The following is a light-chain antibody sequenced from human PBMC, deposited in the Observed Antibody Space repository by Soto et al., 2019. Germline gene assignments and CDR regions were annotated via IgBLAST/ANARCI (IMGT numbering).Light chain of an antibody. J-gene: IGLJ2*01. CDR1: SSDVGGYNY. V-gene: IGLV2-14*01. CDR3: SSYTSSIS. CDR2: EVN. Sequence: QSALTQPASVSGSPGQSITISCTGTSSDVGGYNYVSWYQQHPGKAPKLMIYEVNTRPSGVSNRFSGSKSGNTASLTISGLQAEDEADYYCSSYTSSISFGGGTKLTVL.